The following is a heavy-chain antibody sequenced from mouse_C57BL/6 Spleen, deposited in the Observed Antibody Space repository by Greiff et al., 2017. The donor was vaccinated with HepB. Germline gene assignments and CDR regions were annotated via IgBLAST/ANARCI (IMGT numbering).Heavy chain of an antibody. CDR3: ARRGGYDGPLYAMDY. Sequence: VQLQQSGPELVKPGASVKISCKASGYTFTDYYMNWVKQSHGKSLEWIGDINPNNGGTSYNQKFKGKATLTVDKSSSTAYMELRSLTSEDSAVYYCARRGGYDGPLYAMDYWGQGTSVTVSS. CDR1: GYTFTDYY. D-gene: IGHD2-3*01. V-gene: IGHV1-26*01. J-gene: IGHJ4*01. CDR2: INPNNGGT.